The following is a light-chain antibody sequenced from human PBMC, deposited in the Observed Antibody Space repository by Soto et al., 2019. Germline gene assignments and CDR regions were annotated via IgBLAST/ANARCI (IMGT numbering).Light chain of an antibody. CDR3: CSYAGSLPHWV. V-gene: IGLV2-11*01. Sequence: QSALTQPRSVSGSPGQSVTISCTGTSSDVGGYNYVSWYQQHPGKAPKLMIYDVSKRPSGVPDRFSGSKSGNTASLTISGLQAEDEAEYYCCSYAGSLPHWVFGGGTKLTVL. CDR1: SSDVGGYNY. J-gene: IGLJ3*02. CDR2: DVS.